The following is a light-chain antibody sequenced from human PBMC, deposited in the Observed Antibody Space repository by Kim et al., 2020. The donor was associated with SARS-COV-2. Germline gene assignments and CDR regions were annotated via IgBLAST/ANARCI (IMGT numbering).Light chain of an antibody. CDR2: QDN. J-gene: IGLJ2*01. Sequence: SYELTQPPSVSVSPGQTASITCSGDKLGDKYACWYQQKPGQSPVLVIYQDNKRPSGIPERFSGSNSGNTATLTISGTQAMDEADYYCQAWDYNTVVFGGGTQLTVL. CDR1: KLGDKY. V-gene: IGLV3-1*01. CDR3: QAWDYNTVV.